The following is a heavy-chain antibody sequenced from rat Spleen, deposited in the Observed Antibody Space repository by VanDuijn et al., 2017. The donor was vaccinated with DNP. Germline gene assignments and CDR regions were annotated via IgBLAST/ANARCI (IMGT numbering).Heavy chain of an antibody. Sequence: EVQLVESGGDLVQPGRSLILSCVASGFAFNNYWMNWIRQVPGKGLEWVATVHYDGGITYYPDSVKGRFTVSRDNTINTLYLQMDSLRSEDTATYYCLRVGYNSVDYWGQGLMVTVSS. J-gene: IGHJ2*01. V-gene: IGHV5-31*01. CDR3: LRVGYNSVDY. CDR1: GFAFNNYW. D-gene: IGHD1-4*01. CDR2: VHYDGGIT.